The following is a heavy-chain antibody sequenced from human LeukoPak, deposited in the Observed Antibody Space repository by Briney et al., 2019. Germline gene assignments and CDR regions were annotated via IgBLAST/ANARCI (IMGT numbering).Heavy chain of an antibody. Sequence: GASVKVSCKASGGTFSSYAISWVRQAPGQGLEWMGGIIPIFGTANYAQKFQGRVTITADESTSTAHMELSSLRSEDTAVYYCARGSVGMYSNGWYYFDYWGQGTLVTVSS. CDR1: GGTFSSYA. D-gene: IGHD6-19*01. CDR2: IIPIFGTA. CDR3: ARGSVGMYSNGWYYFDY. V-gene: IGHV1-69*13. J-gene: IGHJ4*02.